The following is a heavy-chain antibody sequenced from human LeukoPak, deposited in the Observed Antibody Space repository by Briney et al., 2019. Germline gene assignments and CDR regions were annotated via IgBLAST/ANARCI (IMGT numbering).Heavy chain of an antibody. CDR1: GYTFNSYG. Sequence: ASVKVSCKASGYTFNSYGISWVRQAPGQGLEWMGWITAYSGNTNYEQNLQGRLSMTTDTSTSTAYMELRSLRSDDTAVYYCARGGATTTIDYWGQGTLVTVSS. V-gene: IGHV1-18*01. J-gene: IGHJ4*02. CDR3: ARGGATTTIDY. D-gene: IGHD5-12*01. CDR2: ITAYSGNT.